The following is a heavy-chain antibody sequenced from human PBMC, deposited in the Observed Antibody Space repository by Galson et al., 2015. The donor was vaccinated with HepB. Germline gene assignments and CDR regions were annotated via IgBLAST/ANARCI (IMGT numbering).Heavy chain of an antibody. V-gene: IGHV3-74*01. D-gene: IGHD2-2*01. Sequence: PGKGLVWVSRINRDGSSANYADSVKGRFTISRDNAKNTLYLQMSSLRAEDTAVYYCGRGIEVVPDASGMDVWGQGTTVTVSS. CDR3: GRGIEVVPDASGMDV. CDR2: INRDGSSA. J-gene: IGHJ6*02.